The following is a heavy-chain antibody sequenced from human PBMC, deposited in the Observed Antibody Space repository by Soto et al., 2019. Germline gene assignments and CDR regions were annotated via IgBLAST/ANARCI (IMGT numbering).Heavy chain of an antibody. CDR2: ISYDGSNK. CDR1: GFTFSSYG. J-gene: IGHJ4*02. Sequence: GGSRRLSCAASGFTFSSYGMHWVRQAPGKGLEWVAVISYDGSNKYYADSVKGRFTISRDNSKNTLYLQMNSLRAEDTAVYYCAKARAYYYDSSALGDYWGQGT. D-gene: IGHD3-22*01. CDR3: AKARAYYYDSSALGDY. V-gene: IGHV3-30*18.